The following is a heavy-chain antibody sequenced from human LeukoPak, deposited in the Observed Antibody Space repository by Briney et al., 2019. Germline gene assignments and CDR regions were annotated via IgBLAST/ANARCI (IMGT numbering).Heavy chain of an antibody. CDR2: IIPIFGTA. V-gene: IGHV1-69*05. CDR1: GGTFSSYA. D-gene: IGHD6-6*01. Sequence: SVKVSCKASGGTFSSYAISWVRQAPGQGLEWMRGIIPIFGTANYAQKFQGRVTITTDESTSTAYMELSSLRSEDTAVYYCARGFQAYSSSSAELDYWGQGTLVTVSS. J-gene: IGHJ4*02. CDR3: ARGFQAYSSSSAELDY.